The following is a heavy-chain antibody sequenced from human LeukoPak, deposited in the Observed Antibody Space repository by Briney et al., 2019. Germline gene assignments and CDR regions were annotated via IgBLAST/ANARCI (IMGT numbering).Heavy chain of an antibody. CDR3: ARGYCSGGSCYPFDY. Sequence: ASVKVSCKASGYTFTSYGISWVRQAPGRGLEWMGRISAYNGNTNYAQKLQGRVTMTTDTSTSTAYMELRSLRSDDTAVYYCARGYCSGGSCYPFDYWGQGTLVTVSS. J-gene: IGHJ4*02. D-gene: IGHD2-15*01. CDR1: GYTFTSYG. V-gene: IGHV1-18*01. CDR2: ISAYNGNT.